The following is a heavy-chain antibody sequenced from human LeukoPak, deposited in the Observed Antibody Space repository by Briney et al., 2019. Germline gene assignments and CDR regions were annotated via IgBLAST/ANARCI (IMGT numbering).Heavy chain of an antibody. CDR2: ISGSGGST. Sequence: QSGGSLRLSCAASGFTFSSYAMSWVRQAPGKGLEWVSAISGSGGSTYYADSVKGRFTISRDNSKNTLYLQMNSLRAEDTAVYYCAKYRSGWYYFDYWGQGTLVTVSS. CDR1: GFTFSSYA. J-gene: IGHJ4*02. D-gene: IGHD6-19*01. V-gene: IGHV3-23*01. CDR3: AKYRSGWYYFDY.